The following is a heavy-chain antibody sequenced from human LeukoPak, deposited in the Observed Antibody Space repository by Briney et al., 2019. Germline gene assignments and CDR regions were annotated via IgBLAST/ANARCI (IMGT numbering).Heavy chain of an antibody. D-gene: IGHD5-18*01. Sequence: SETLSLTCTVSGGSISSSSYYWGWIRQPPGKGLEWIGSIHYSGSTYYTPSLKSRVTISVDTSKNQFSLKLSSVTAADTAVYYCARQDTAMAWSYYFDYWGQGTLVTVSS. V-gene: IGHV4-39*01. CDR2: IHYSGST. CDR1: GGSISSSSYY. CDR3: ARQDTAMAWSYYFDY. J-gene: IGHJ4*02.